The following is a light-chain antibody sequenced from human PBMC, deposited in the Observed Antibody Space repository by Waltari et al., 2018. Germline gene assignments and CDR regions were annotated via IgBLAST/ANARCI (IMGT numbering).Light chain of an antibody. CDR1: SSDVGGYNS. Sequence: QSALTQPASVSGSPGQSITISCTGTSSDVGGYNSVSWYQQHPGKAPKLMIYDVSKRPSGVSNRFSGSKSGNTASLTISGLQAEDEADYYCCSYAGSSTPVVFGGGTKLTVL. CDR2: DVS. V-gene: IGLV2-23*02. J-gene: IGLJ2*01. CDR3: CSYAGSSTPVV.